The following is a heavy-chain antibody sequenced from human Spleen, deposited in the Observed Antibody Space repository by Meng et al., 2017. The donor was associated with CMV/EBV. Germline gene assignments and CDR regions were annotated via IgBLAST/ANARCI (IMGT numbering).Heavy chain of an antibody. CDR3: ARGRVASSSWFPPYYYDYGMDV. CDR2: IIPNSGGT. D-gene: IGHD6-13*01. J-gene: IGHJ6*02. Sequence: ASVKVSCKASGGTFSSYAISWVRQAPGQGLEWMGGIIPNSGGTNYAQKFQGRVTMTRDTPISTAYMELSRLRSDDTAVYYCARGRVASSSWFPPYYYDYGMDVWGQGTTVTVSS. CDR1: GGTFSSYA. V-gene: IGHV1-2*02.